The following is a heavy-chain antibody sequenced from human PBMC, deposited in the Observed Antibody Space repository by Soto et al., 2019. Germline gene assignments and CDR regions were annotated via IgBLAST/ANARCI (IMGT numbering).Heavy chain of an antibody. Sequence: SDTLSRTFNCSGCAISTYSWSRIRQPPGKGLEWIGYIYYSGSTNYNPSLKSRDTISVDTSKNQFSLKLSSVTAADTAVYYCARKDDSSGYYTFDYWGQGTLVTV. D-gene: IGHD3-22*01. CDR1: GCAISTYS. CDR3: ARKDDSSGYYTFDY. V-gene: IGHV4-59*01. J-gene: IGHJ4*02. CDR2: IYYSGST.